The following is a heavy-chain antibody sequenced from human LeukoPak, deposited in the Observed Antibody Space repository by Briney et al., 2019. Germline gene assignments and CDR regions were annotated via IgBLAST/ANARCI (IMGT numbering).Heavy chain of an antibody. V-gene: IGHV1-46*01. J-gene: IGHJ4*02. D-gene: IGHD2-8*02. Sequence: ASVKVSCKSFGFTFTNYLLHWVRQAPGHGLEWVGRIAPSVDTTNYAQKFRGRVTMTRDTSTRTVYMELSSLRSDDTAIYYCVREESGGYFDYWGQGTLVTVSS. CDR1: GFTFTNYL. CDR2: IAPSVDTT. CDR3: VREESGGYFDY.